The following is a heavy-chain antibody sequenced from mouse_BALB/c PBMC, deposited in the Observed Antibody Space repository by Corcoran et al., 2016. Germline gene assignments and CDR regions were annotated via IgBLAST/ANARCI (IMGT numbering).Heavy chain of an antibody. CDR1: GFNIKDTY. J-gene: IGHJ1*01. V-gene: IGHV14-3*02. CDR2: IDPANGNT. Sequence: EVQLQHSGAELVKPGASVKLACTASGFNIKDTYMHWVKQRPEQGLEWIGRIDPANGNTKYDPKFQGKATITADKSSNTAYLQLSSLTSEDTAAYYCANCDWYFDVWGAGTTATVSS. CDR3: ANCDWYFDV.